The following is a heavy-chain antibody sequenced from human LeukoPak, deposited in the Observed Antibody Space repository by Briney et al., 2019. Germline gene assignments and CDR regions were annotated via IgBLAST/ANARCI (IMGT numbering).Heavy chain of an antibody. Sequence: PGGSLRLSCAPSGFIISSFDMHWVRQAPGKGLEWVAVISYDGSNKYYADSVKGRFTISRDNSKNTLYLQMNSLRAEDTAVYYCARDLGRQGGVLDYWGQGTLVTVSS. CDR2: ISYDGSNK. J-gene: IGHJ4*02. CDR3: ARDLGRQGGVLDY. V-gene: IGHV3-30*19. D-gene: IGHD3-10*01. CDR1: GFIISSFD.